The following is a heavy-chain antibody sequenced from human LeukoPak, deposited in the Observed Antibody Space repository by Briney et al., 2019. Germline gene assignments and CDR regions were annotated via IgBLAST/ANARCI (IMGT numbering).Heavy chain of an antibody. V-gene: IGHV3-30-3*01. J-gene: IGHJ1*01. CDR1: GFTFSSYA. Sequence: GGSLRLSCAASGFTFSSYAMHWVRQAPGKGQEWVAVISYDGSNKYYADSVKGRFTISRDNSKNTLYLQMNSLRAEDTAVFYCARTADYYDSSGYQYFQHWGQGTLVTVSS. D-gene: IGHD3-22*01. CDR3: ARTADYYDSSGYQYFQH. CDR2: ISYDGSNK.